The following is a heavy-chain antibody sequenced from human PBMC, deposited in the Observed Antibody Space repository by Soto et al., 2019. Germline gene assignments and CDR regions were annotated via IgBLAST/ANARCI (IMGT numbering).Heavy chain of an antibody. CDR3: ARDNDRPQLGGNYYYILDV. CDR2: IMPIFRTP. V-gene: IGHV1-69*12. J-gene: IGHJ6*02. Sequence: QVQLEQSGAEVKKPGSSVKVSCKASGGTFSTSAISWVRQAPGQGLEWMGGIMPIFRTPDYAQKFQGRVTVSADESTSTAYMELSGLRSDHTAVYYCARDNDRPQLGGNYYYILDVWGQGTTITVSS. CDR1: GGTFSTSA. D-gene: IGHD2-8*01.